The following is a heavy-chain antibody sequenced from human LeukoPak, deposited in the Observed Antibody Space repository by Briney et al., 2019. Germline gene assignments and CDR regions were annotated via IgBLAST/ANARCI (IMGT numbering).Heavy chain of an antibody. D-gene: IGHD2-8*01. CDR2: ISAYNGNT. V-gene: IGHV1-18*01. CDR1: GYTFTSYG. Sequence: ASVKVSCKASGYTFTSYGISWVRQAPGQGLEWMGWISAYNGNTNYAQKLQGRVTMTTDTSTSTAYMELWSLRAEDTAVYYCAKDDPPYRYAILYYFDYWGQGTLVTVSS. CDR3: AKDDPPYRYAILYYFDY. J-gene: IGHJ4*02.